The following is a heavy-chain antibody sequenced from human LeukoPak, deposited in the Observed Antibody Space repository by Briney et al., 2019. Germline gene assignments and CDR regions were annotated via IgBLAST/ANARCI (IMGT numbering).Heavy chain of an antibody. V-gene: IGHV4-59*01. D-gene: IGHD2-15*01. Sequence: SETLSLTCTVSGGSISSYYWSWIRQPPGKGLEWIGYIYYSGSTNYNPSLKSRVTISVDTSKNQFSLKLSPVTAADTAVYYCARGGYCSGGSCYQGFDYWGQGTLVTVSS. CDR1: GGSISSYY. J-gene: IGHJ4*02. CDR2: IYYSGST. CDR3: ARGGYCSGGSCYQGFDY.